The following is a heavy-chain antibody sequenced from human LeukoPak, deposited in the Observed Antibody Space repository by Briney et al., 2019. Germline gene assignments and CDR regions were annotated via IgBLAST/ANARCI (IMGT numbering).Heavy chain of an antibody. V-gene: IGHV3-30-3*01. Sequence: GGSLRLSCAASGFTFSSYAMHWVRQAPGKGLEWVAVVSFDGDNKYYADSVKGRFTISRDNAKNSLYLQMNSLRAEDTAVYYCARDPPFIIGTTFFDYWGQGTLVTVSS. D-gene: IGHD1-20*01. CDR2: VSFDGDNK. J-gene: IGHJ4*02. CDR3: ARDPPFIIGTTFFDY. CDR1: GFTFSSYA.